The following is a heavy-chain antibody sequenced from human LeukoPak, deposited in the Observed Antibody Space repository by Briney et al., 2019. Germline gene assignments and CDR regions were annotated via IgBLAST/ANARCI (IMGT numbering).Heavy chain of an antibody. Sequence: GGSLRLSCAASGFTFSNYWMSWVRQAPGKGLEWVSRINSDGSSTSYADSVKGRFTISRDNAKNTLYLQMNSLRAEDTAVYYCATGQGHGMDVWGQGATVTVSS. CDR2: INSDGSST. D-gene: IGHD1-14*01. CDR3: ATGQGHGMDV. CDR1: GFTFSNYW. J-gene: IGHJ6*02. V-gene: IGHV3-74*01.